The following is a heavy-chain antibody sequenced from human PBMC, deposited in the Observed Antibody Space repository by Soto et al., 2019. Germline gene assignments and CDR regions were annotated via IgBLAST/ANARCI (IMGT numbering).Heavy chain of an antibody. J-gene: IGHJ6*03. V-gene: IGHV4-31*03. Sequence: PSETLSLTCTVSGGSISSGGYYWSWIRQHPGKGLEWIGYIYYSGSTYYNPSLKSRVTISVDTSKNQFSLKLSSVTAADTAVYYCARDINIVAPRASYYYMDVWGKGTTVTVSS. CDR2: IYYSGST. CDR1: GGSISSGGYY. CDR3: ARDINIVAPRASYYYMDV. D-gene: IGHD5-12*01.